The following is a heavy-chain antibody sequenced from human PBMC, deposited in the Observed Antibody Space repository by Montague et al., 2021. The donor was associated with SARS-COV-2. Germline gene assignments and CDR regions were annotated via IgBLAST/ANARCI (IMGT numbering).Heavy chain of an antibody. V-gene: IGHV4-39*01. Sequence: SETLSLTCTVSGGSISSSSYYWGWFRQPPGKGLEWIGSIYYSGSTYCNPSLKSRVTISVDTSKNQFSLKLSSVTAADTAVYYCARQFSREKWVDYWSQGTLVTVSS. D-gene: IGHD1-26*01. J-gene: IGHJ4*02. CDR3: ARQFSREKWVDY. CDR1: GGSISSSSYY. CDR2: IYYSGST.